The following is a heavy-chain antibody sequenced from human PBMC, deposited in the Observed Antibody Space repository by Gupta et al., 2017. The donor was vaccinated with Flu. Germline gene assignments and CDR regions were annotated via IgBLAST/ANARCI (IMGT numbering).Heavy chain of an antibody. J-gene: IGHJ4*02. D-gene: IGHD4-17*01. CDR2: ISWNSGSI. Sequence: EVQLVESGGGLVQPGRSLRLSCAASGFTFDDYAMHWVRQAPGKGLEWVSGISWNSGSIGYADSVKGRFTISRDNAKNSLYLQMNSLRAEDTALYYCAKDIGFTVTGLFDYWGQGTLVTVSS. CDR1: GFTFDDYA. CDR3: AKDIGFTVTGLFDY. V-gene: IGHV3-9*01.